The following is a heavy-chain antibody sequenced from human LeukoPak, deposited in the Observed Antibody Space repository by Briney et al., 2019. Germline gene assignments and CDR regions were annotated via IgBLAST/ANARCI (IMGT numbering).Heavy chain of an antibody. CDR2: IYSSGST. D-gene: IGHD6-13*01. CDR3: AREQQQLVNWFDP. Sequence: SETLSLTCTVSGVSVSSGSYYWSWIRQPPGKGLEWIGYIYSSGSTNYNPSLKSRVTISVDTSKNQFSLKLSSVTAADTAVYYCAREQQQLVNWFDPWGQGTLVTVSS. J-gene: IGHJ5*02. V-gene: IGHV4-61*01. CDR1: GVSVSSGSYY.